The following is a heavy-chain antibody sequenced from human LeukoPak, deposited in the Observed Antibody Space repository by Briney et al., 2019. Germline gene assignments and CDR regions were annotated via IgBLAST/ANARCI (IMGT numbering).Heavy chain of an antibody. V-gene: IGHV4-34*01. D-gene: IGHD3-22*01. CDR3: ARGRRGYYDSSGYYPY. J-gene: IGHJ4*02. CDR2: VNHSGRT. Sequence: PSETLSLTCAVYAGSFSVYYWSWIRQPPGKGLEWIGEVNHSGRTNYNPSLKSRVTISVDTSKNQFSLKLSSVTAADTAVYYCARGRRGYYDSSGYYPYWGQGTLVTVSS. CDR1: AGSFSVYY.